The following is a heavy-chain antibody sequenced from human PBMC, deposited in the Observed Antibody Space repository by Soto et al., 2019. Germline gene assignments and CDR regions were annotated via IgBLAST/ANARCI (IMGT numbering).Heavy chain of an antibody. D-gene: IGHD3-22*01. J-gene: IGHJ2*01. CDR2: ISPNGDAT. CDR3: ARDDFTYYDSSGYLSQYWYFDL. V-gene: IGHV3-23*01. CDR1: GFTFSTYA. Sequence: PGGSLRLSSAASGFTFSTYAMSWVRQAPGKGLEWVSAISPNGDATYYADSVKGRFTISRDNSKNTLYLQMNSLRAEDTAVYYCARDDFTYYDSSGYLSQYWYFDLWGRGTLVTVSS.